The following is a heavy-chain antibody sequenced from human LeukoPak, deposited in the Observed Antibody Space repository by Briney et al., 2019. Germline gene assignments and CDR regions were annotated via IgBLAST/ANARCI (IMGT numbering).Heavy chain of an antibody. CDR2: MNPNSGNT. D-gene: IGHD3-10*01. CDR3: ARRYYYGSGSYYPNDY. J-gene: IGHJ4*02. V-gene: IGHV1-8*01. CDR1: GYTFTSYD. Sequence: ASVKVSCKASGYTFTSYDINWVRQATGQGLEWMGWMNPNSGNTGYAQKFQGRVTMTRNTSISTAYMELSSLRSGDTAVYHCARRYYYGSGSYYPNDYWGQGTLVTVSS.